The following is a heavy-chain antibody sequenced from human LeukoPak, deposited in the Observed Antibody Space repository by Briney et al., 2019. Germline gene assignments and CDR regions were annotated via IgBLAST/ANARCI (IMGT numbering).Heavy chain of an antibody. V-gene: IGHV4-34*01. Sequence: SETLSLTCAVYGGSFSSYYWSWIRQPPGKGLEWIGEINHSGSTTYNPYFKSRVTISVDTSKNQFSLKLSSVTAADTAVYYCARGRGVVVVAATPTHYYSYMDVWGKGTTVTVSS. D-gene: IGHD2-15*01. CDR2: INHSGST. CDR1: GGSFSSYY. CDR3: ARGRGVVVVAATPTHYYSYMDV. J-gene: IGHJ6*03.